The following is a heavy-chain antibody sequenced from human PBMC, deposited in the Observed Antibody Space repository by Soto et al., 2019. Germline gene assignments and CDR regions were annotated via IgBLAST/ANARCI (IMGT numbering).Heavy chain of an antibody. Sequence: SETLSLTCAVYGGSFSGYYWSWIRQPPGKGLEWIGEINHSGSTNYNPSLKSRVTISVDTSKNQFSLKLSSVTAADTAVYYCARGDGGRYYFYAVDICGQGTIVTVS. CDR1: GGSFSGYY. CDR3: ARGDGGRYYFYAVDI. V-gene: IGHV4-34*01. J-gene: IGHJ3*02. D-gene: IGHD3-10*01. CDR2: INHSGST.